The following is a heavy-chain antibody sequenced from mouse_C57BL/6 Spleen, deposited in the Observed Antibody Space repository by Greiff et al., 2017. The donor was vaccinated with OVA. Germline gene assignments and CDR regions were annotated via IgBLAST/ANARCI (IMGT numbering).Heavy chain of an antibody. D-gene: IGHD2-4*01. Sequence: EVHLVESEGGLVQPGSSMKLSCTASGFTFSDYYMAWVRQVPEKGLEWVANINYDGSSTYYLDSLKSRFIISRDNAKNILYLQMSSLKSEDTATYYCARDGVYYDYDGGWYFDVWGTGTTVTVSS. CDR1: GFTFSDYY. V-gene: IGHV5-16*01. J-gene: IGHJ1*03. CDR3: ARDGVYYDYDGGWYFDV. CDR2: INYDGSST.